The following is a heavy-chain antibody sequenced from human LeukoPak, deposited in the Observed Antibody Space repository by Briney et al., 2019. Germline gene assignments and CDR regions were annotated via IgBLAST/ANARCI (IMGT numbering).Heavy chain of an antibody. CDR1: GYSSTNYW. D-gene: IGHD6-25*01. J-gene: IGHJ3*02. Sequence: GESLKISCKGSGYSSTNYWIGWMRQMPGKGLEWMGIIYSGDSGTKYSPSFQGQVIISVDKSINTAYLQWSSLRASDTAMYYCARRGAAVGQNDLFDIWGQGTMVTVSS. V-gene: IGHV5-51*01. CDR2: IYSGDSGT. CDR3: ARRGAAVGQNDLFDI.